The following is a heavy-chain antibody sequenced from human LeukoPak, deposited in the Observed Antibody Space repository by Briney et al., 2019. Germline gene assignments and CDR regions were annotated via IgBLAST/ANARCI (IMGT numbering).Heavy chain of an antibody. V-gene: IGHV1-69*06. J-gene: IGHJ6*03. D-gene: IGHD6-13*01. CDR3: ARAGLGYSSSWDYYYYMDV. CDR1: GGTFSSYA. CDR2: IIPIFGTA. Sequence: VASVKVSCKASGGTFSSYAISWVRQAPGQGLEWMGGIIPIFGTANYAQKFQGRVTITADKSTSTAYMELSSLRSEDTAVYYCARAGLGYSSSWDYYYYMDVWGKGTTVTVSS.